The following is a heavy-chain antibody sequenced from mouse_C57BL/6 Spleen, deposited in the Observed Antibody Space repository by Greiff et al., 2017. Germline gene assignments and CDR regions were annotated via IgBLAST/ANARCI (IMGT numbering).Heavy chain of an antibody. CDR2: IHPNSGST. D-gene: IGHD3-3*01. J-gene: IGHJ2*01. CDR3: ARGDHGGYFDY. CDR1: GYTFTSYW. V-gene: IGHV1-64*01. Sequence: QVQLQQPGAELVKPGASVKLSCMASGYTFTSYWMHWVKQRPGQGLEWIGMIHPNSGSTNYNEKFKSKATLTVDKSSSTAYMQLSSLTSEDSAVYYCARGDHGGYFDYWGQGTTLTVSS.